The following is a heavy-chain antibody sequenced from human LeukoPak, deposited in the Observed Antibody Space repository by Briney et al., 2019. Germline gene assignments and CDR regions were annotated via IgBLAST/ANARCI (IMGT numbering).Heavy chain of an antibody. Sequence: ASVKVSCKASGYTFTGYYMHWVRQAPGQGLEWMGWINPNSGGTNYAQKFQGRVTMTRDTSISTAYMELSSLRSEDTAVYYCARDRESAAAGTSYFDYWGQGTLVTVSS. V-gene: IGHV1-2*02. J-gene: IGHJ4*02. D-gene: IGHD6-13*01. CDR2: INPNSGGT. CDR1: GYTFTGYY. CDR3: ARDRESAAAGTSYFDY.